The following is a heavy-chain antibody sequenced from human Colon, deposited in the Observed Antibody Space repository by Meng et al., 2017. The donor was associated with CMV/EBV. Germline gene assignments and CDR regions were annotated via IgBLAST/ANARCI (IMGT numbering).Heavy chain of an antibody. D-gene: IGHD6-13*01. CDR3: AKQPQAAAGNNWFDP. Sequence: GESLKISCAASGFTFSSYAMSWVRQAPGKGLEWVSAISGSGGSTYYADSVKGRFTISRDNSKNTLYLQMNSLRAEDTAVYYCAKQPQAAAGNNWFDPWGQGTLVTVSS. V-gene: IGHV3-23*01. CDR2: ISGSGGST. J-gene: IGHJ5*02. CDR1: GFTFSSYA.